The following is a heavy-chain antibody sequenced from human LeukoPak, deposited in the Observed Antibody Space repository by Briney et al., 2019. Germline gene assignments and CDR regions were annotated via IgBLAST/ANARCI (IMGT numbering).Heavy chain of an antibody. Sequence: SETLSLTCTVSGGSISSYYWGWIRQPPGKGLEWIGSIYYSGSTYYNPSLKSRVTISVDTSKNQFSLKLNSVTAADTAVYYCARIIAVAGSYYFDYWGQGTLVTVSS. V-gene: IGHV4-39*07. CDR3: ARIIAVAGSYYFDY. J-gene: IGHJ4*02. CDR2: IYYSGST. CDR1: GGSISSYY. D-gene: IGHD6-19*01.